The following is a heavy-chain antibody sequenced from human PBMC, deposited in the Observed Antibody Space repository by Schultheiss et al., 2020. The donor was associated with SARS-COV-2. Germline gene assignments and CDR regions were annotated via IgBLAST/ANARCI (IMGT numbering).Heavy chain of an antibody. D-gene: IGHD5-12*01. CDR2: ISGSGGST. J-gene: IGHJ4*02. V-gene: IGHV3-23*01. CDR3: ARLGGGYDYY. Sequence: GGSLRLSCAASRFTVNYNYMSWVRQAPGKGLEWVSAISGSGGSTYYADSVKGRFTISRDNSKNTLYLQMNSLRAEDTAVYYCARLGGGYDYYWGQGTLVTVSS. CDR1: RFTVNYNY.